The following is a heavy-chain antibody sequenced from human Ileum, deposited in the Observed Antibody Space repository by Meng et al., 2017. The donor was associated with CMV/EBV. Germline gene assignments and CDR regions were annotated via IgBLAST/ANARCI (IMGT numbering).Heavy chain of an antibody. CDR2: IYASGTT. CDR1: GGDVSSSNYF. V-gene: IGHV4-61*02. J-gene: IGHJ4*02. D-gene: IGHD6-19*01. CDR3: ARGDRSVTGTLDY. Sequence: QVQLQESGPGLVKYSQTLSLTCTVSGGDVSSSNYFWNWIRQPAGKGLEWIGRIYASGTTNYNPSLESRVTISVDSSKNQFSVKLSSMTAADTAVYYCARGDRSVTGTLDYWGQGTLVTVSS.